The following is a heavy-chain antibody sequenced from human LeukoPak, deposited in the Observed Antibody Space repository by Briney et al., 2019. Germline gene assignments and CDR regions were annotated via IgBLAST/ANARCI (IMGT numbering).Heavy chain of an antibody. D-gene: IGHD3-22*01. CDR2: IYHSGST. CDR1: GGSISSGGYS. Sequence: PSETLSLTCAVSGGSISSGGYSWSWIRQPPGKGLEWIGYIYHSGSTYYNPPLKSRVTISVDRSKNQFSLKLSSVTAADTAVYYCARSYSSDSSGYRLFDYWGQGTLVTVSS. V-gene: IGHV4-30-2*01. CDR3: ARSYSSDSSGYRLFDY. J-gene: IGHJ4*02.